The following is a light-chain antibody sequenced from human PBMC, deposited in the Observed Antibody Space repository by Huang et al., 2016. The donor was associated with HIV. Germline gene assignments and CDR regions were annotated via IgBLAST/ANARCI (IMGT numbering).Light chain of an antibody. J-gene: IGKJ4*01. CDR2: DAS. V-gene: IGKV1-8*01. CDR1: QNVGTS. CDR3: QHSDGLSPLT. Sequence: IRMTQSPSSLSASTGDRVTITCRASQNVGTSLAWYQQRPGRAPVLLIDDASTLHRGVPSRFSGSGSRTVFTLTIGCLQVEDAATYYCQHSDGLSPLTFGGGT.